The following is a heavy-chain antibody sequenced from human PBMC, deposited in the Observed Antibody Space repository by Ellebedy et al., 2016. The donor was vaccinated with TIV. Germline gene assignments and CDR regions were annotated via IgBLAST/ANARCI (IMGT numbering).Heavy chain of an antibody. CDR3: AIVGYSYGYPVYYYNGMDV. CDR2: IRYDGSNK. Sequence: GESLKISCAASGFTFSSYGMHWVRQAPGKGLEWVAFIRYDGSNKYYADSVKGRFTISRDNSKNTLYLQMNSLRAEDTAVYYCAIVGYSYGYPVYYYNGMDVWGQGTTVTVSS. J-gene: IGHJ6*02. D-gene: IGHD5-18*01. V-gene: IGHV3-30*02. CDR1: GFTFSSYG.